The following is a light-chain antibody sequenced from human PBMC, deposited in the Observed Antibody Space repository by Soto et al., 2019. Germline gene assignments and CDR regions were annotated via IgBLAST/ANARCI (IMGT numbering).Light chain of an antibody. J-gene: IGKJ2*01. Sequence: EIVLTQSPGPLSLSPGERATLSCRASQSIKNYLAWYQQRPGQSPRLLIYAASSRATGVPDRFSGGGSATDFTLTVSRLEPEDFAVYYCQQYGGSPRTFGQGTKLEIK. CDR1: QSIKNY. CDR2: AAS. V-gene: IGKV3-20*01. CDR3: QQYGGSPRT.